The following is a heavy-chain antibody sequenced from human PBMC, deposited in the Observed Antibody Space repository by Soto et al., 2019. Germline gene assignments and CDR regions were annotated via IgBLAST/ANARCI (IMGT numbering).Heavy chain of an antibody. J-gene: IGHJ3*02. D-gene: IGHD3-10*01. CDR1: GFTFTSSA. CDR3: ARVLLWFGESRDDAFDI. CDR2: IVVGSGNT. Sequence: SVKVSCKASGFTFTSSAMQWVRQARGQRLEWIGWIVVGSGNTNYAQKFQERVTITRDTSASTAYMELSSLRSEDTAVYYCARVLLWFGESRDDAFDIWGQGTMVTV. V-gene: IGHV1-58*02.